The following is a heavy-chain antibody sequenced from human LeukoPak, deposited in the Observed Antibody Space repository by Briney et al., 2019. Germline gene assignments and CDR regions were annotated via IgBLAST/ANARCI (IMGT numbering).Heavy chain of an antibody. J-gene: IGHJ4*02. Sequence: GGSLRLSCAASGFTFSSHAMGWVRQAPGKGLEWVSAISGSGGSTYYADSVKGRFTISRDNSKNTLYLQMNSLRTEETAVYYCANYRPPYGGNSGDYWGQGTLVTVSS. V-gene: IGHV3-23*01. CDR1: GFTFSSHA. CDR2: ISGSGGST. CDR3: ANYRPPYGGNSGDY. D-gene: IGHD4-23*01.